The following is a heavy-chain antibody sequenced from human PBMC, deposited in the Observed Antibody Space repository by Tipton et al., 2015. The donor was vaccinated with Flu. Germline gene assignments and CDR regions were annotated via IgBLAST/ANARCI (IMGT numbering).Heavy chain of an antibody. CDR2: IYSSGST. Sequence: TLSLTCTVSGVSISSRSYYWGWIRQPPGKGLEWIGCIYSSGSTYYNPSLKSRVTISLDTSKNQFSLKLSSVTAADTAVYYCAREKDSSGSEYFQHWGQGTLVTVSS. D-gene: IGHD6-19*01. CDR3: AREKDSSGSEYFQH. CDR1: GVSISSRSYY. V-gene: IGHV4-39*07. J-gene: IGHJ1*01.